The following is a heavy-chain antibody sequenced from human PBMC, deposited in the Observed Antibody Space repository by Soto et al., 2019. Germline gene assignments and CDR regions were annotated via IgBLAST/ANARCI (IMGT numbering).Heavy chain of an antibody. J-gene: IGHJ5*02. D-gene: IGHD6-19*01. CDR2: INADNGNT. CDR1: GYTFTSYA. CDR3: ARVKSSGWFNWFDP. Sequence: ASVKVSCKASGYTFTSYAMHWVRQAPGQRLEWMGWINADNGNTKYAQKFQGRVTMTRNTSISTAYMELSSLRSEDTAVYYCARVKSSGWFNWFDPWGQGTLVTVSS. V-gene: IGHV1-3*01.